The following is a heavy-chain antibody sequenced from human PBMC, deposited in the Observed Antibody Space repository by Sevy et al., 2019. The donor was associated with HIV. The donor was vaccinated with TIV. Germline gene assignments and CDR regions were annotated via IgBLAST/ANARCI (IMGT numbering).Heavy chain of an antibody. CDR2: IRSSSNDI. D-gene: IGHD6-13*01. CDR1: GFIFSNYN. V-gene: IGHV3-21*04. Sequence: GGSLRLSCTASGFIFSNYNMNWVRQAPGKGLEWVSYIRSSSNDIYYADSVKGRFTISRDNAKNSLYLEMNSLRAEDTAVYYCAKDASSSWTGGTFQHWGQGTLVTVSS. J-gene: IGHJ1*01. CDR3: AKDASSSWTGGTFQH.